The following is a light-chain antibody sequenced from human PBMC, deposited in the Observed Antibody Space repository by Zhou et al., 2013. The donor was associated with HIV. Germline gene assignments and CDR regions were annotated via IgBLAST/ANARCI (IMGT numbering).Light chain of an antibody. J-gene: IGKJ2*01. CDR2: GSS. CDR3: QQYYDYPRT. CDR1: QDVGAY. V-gene: IGKV1-8*01. Sequence: AVHITQSPASLSASTGDRVTITCRASQDVGAYLAWYQQKPGEAPKVLIYGSSTLHIGVPSRFSGSGSGTDFSLTISCLQSDDFATYYCQQYYDYPRTFGQG.